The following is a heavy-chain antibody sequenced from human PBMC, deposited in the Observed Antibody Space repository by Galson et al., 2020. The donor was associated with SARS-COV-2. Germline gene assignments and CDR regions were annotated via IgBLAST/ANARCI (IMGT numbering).Heavy chain of an antibody. CDR1: GFTFSSYW. V-gene: IGHV3-74*01. D-gene: IGHD6-13*01. CDR2: IYSEGSST. J-gene: IGHJ4*02. Sequence: GGTLRLSCAVSGFTFSSYWMHWVRQAPGKGLVWVSRIYSEGSSTSYADSVKGRFTISGDNAKNTLYLQMNSLRAEDTAVYYCARVGSSSWYFDYWGQGTLVTVSS. CDR3: ARVGSSSWYFDY.